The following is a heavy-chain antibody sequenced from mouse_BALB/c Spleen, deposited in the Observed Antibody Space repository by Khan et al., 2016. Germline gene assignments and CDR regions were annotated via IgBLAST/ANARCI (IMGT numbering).Heavy chain of an antibody. CDR1: GFLLTSYG. V-gene: IGHV2-5*01. J-gene: IGHJ4*01. Sequence: QVQLKESGPGLVQPSQSLSITCTVSGFLLTSYGVHWIRQSPGKGLEWLGVMWRGGSTDYNAAFMSRLSITRDNSKRQVFLKMNSLQADDTAIYXCAKEEGNYVMDYWGQGTSVTVSS. CDR2: MWRGGST. CDR3: AKEEGNYVMDY.